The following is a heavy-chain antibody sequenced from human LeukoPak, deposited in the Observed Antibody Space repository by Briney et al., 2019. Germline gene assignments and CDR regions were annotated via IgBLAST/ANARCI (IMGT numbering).Heavy chain of an antibody. CDR2: ISSSSSYI. Sequence: PGGSLRLSCAASGFTFSSYSMTWLRPAPGKGLEWVSSISSSSSYIYYADSVKGRFPISRDNAKNSLYLQMNSLRAEDTAVYYCARGAIRDEVDYWGQGTLVTVSS. CDR1: GFTFSSYS. J-gene: IGHJ4*02. D-gene: IGHD3-9*01. CDR3: ARGAIRDEVDY. V-gene: IGHV3-21*01.